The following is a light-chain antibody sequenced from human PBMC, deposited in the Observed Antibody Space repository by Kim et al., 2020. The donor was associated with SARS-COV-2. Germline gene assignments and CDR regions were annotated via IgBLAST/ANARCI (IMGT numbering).Light chain of an antibody. J-gene: IGKJ1*01. Sequence: EVVLKQSPAPLSLSPGERATLSCRASENVNIYLTWYQHKPGQAPRLLIYDTSRRAPGIPARFSASGSGTDFTLTISSLQPDDFAVYYCQQRTYWPGTFGQGTKVDIK. CDR3: QQRTYWPGT. CDR1: ENVNIY. CDR2: DTS. V-gene: IGKV3-11*01.